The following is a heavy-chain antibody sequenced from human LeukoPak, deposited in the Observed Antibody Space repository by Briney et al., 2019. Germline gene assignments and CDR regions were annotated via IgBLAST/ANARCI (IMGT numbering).Heavy chain of an antibody. J-gene: IGHJ4*02. D-gene: IGHD4-17*01. V-gene: IGHV3-48*02. CDR1: GFTFSSYN. Sequence: PGGSLKLSCAASGFTFSSYNMNWVRQAPGKWLEWVSYISSSSSTIYYADSVKGRFTISRDNAKNSLYLKMNSLRDEDTAVYYCARDWDTVNLDYWGQGTLVTVSS. CDR2: ISSSSSTI. CDR3: ARDWDTVNLDY.